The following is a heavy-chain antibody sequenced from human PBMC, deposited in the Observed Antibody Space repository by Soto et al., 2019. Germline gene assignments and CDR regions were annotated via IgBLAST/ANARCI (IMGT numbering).Heavy chain of an antibody. J-gene: IGHJ6*02. V-gene: IGHV1-69*13. Sequence: GASVKVSCKASGGTFSSYAISWVRQAPGQGLEWMGGIIPIFGTANYAQKFQGRVTITADESTSTAYMELSSLRSEDTAVYYCARASMAARRPLYYYYGMGVWGQGTTVTVSS. D-gene: IGHD6-6*01. CDR2: IIPIFGTA. CDR1: GGTFSSYA. CDR3: ARASMAARRPLYYYYGMGV.